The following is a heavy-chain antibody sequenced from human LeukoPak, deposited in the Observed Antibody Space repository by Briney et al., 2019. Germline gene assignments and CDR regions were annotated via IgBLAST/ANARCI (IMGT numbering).Heavy chain of an antibody. V-gene: IGHV3-23*01. D-gene: IGHD2-21*01. Sequence: GGSLRLSCAASGITLSNYCMTWVRQAPGKGLEWVASISDNGGITNYADSVKGRFTISRDNPKSTLYLQMNSLRAEDTAVYLCAKRAVVIWVILVGFHKDGYYFDSWGQGALVTVSS. CDR2: ISDNGGIT. J-gene: IGHJ4*02. CDR1: GITLSNYC. CDR3: AKRAVVIWVILVGFHKDGYYFDS.